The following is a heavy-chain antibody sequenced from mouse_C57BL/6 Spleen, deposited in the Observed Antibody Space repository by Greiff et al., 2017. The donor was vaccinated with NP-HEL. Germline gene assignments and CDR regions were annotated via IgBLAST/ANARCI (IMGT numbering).Heavy chain of an antibody. CDR2: LRNKANGYTT. CDR3: ARSGDGYYTWFAY. Sequence: EVQGVESGGGLVQPGGSLSLSCAASGFTFTDYYMSWVRQPPGKALEWLGFLRNKANGYTTEYSASVKVRFTISRDNSQSILYLQMNALRAEDSATYYCARSGDGYYTWFAYWGQGTLVTVSA. CDR1: GFTFTDYY. J-gene: IGHJ3*01. V-gene: IGHV7-3*01. D-gene: IGHD2-3*01.